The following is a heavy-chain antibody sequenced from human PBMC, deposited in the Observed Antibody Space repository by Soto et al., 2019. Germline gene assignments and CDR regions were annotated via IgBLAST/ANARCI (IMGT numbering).Heavy chain of an antibody. V-gene: IGHV3-48*01. CDR3: ARVFMVRGVIITGDDAFDI. CDR1: GFTFSSYS. D-gene: IGHD3-10*01. CDR2: ISSSSSTI. J-gene: IGHJ3*02. Sequence: GGSLRLSCAASGFTFSSYSMNWVRQAPGKGLEWVSYISSSSSTIYYADSVKGRFTISRDNAKNSLYLQMNSLRAEDTAVYYCARVFMVRGVIITGDDAFDIWGQGTMVTVSS.